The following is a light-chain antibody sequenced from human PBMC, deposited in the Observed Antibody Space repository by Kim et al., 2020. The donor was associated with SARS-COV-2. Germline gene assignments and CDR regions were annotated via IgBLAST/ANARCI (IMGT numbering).Light chain of an antibody. Sequence: SGTIPCPGSRGDVGSYNHVSSYRPPPGKAPKLMIDDFNIRPSGFPDRFSRSKSGNTASLTVSGLQADDEADYYCSSYVYTNTLIFGGGTRLTVL. J-gene: IGLJ2*01. CDR2: DFN. CDR1: RGDVGSYNH. V-gene: IGLV2-8*01. CDR3: SSYVYTNTLI.